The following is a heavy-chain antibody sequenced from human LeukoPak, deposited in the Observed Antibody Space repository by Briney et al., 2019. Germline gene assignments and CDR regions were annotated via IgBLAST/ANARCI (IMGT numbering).Heavy chain of an antibody. CDR1: GGSISSSSYY. D-gene: IGHD2-2*01. V-gene: IGHV4-39*01. CDR2: IYHSGST. Sequence: SETLSLTCTVSGGSISSSSYYWGWIRQPPGKGLEWIGSIYHSGSTYYNPSLKSRVTISVDTSKNQFSLKLSSVTAADTAVYYCARQSVVPAASGGYDAFDIWGQGTMVTVSS. J-gene: IGHJ3*02. CDR3: ARQSVVPAASGGYDAFDI.